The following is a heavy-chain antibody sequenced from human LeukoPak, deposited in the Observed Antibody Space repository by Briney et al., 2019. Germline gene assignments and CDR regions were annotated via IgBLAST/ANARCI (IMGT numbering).Heavy chain of an antibody. Sequence: ASVKVSCKASGYTSTSYAMHWVRQAPGQRLEWMGWINAGNGNTKYSQKFQGRVTITRDTSASTAYMELSSLRSEDTAVYYCAKTIGGKITIFGVVPPGYYGMDVWGQGTTVTVSS. CDR1: GYTSTSYA. CDR2: INAGNGNT. V-gene: IGHV1-3*01. D-gene: IGHD3-3*01. CDR3: AKTIGGKITIFGVVPPGYYGMDV. J-gene: IGHJ6*02.